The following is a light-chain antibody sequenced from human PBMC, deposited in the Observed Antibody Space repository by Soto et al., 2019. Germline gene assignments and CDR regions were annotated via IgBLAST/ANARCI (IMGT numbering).Light chain of an antibody. Sequence: EVVMTQSPATLSVSPGERATLSCRASQSVSSNLAWYQQNLGQAPRLLIYGASTRATGIPARFSGSGSGTEFTLTISSLQPGDFATYYCQQYNSYPWTFGQGTKVEIK. V-gene: IGKV3-15*01. J-gene: IGKJ1*01. CDR2: GAS. CDR3: QQYNSYPWT. CDR1: QSVSSN.